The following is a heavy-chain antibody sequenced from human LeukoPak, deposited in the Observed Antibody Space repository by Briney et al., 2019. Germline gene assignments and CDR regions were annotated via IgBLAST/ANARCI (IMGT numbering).Heavy chain of an antibody. D-gene: IGHD2-2*02. CDR1: GGSFSGYY. V-gene: IGHV4-34*01. CDR3: ARQPTGDCSSTSCYTDY. CDR2: IYYSGTT. Sequence: PSETLSLTCAVYGGSFSGYYWSWIRQPPGKGLEWIGSIYYSGTTYYSLSLRSRVTVSVDTSKNQFSLKLNSVTAADTAVYYCARQPTGDCSSTSCYTDYWGQGTLVTVSS. J-gene: IGHJ4*02.